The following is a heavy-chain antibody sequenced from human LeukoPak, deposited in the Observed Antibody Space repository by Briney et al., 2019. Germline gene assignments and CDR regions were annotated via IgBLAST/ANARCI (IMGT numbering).Heavy chain of an antibody. D-gene: IGHD3-10*01. V-gene: IGHV3-53*01. CDR2: IYSSGST. J-gene: IGHJ4*02. CDR3: ANLPRGDY. Sequence: PGGSLRLSCAASGFTVSSNYMTWVRQAPGKGLEWVSIIYSSGSTYYADSLKGRFTISRGNSKNTVYLQMSSLRAEDTAVYYCANLPRGDYWGQGTLVTVSS. CDR1: GFTVSSNY.